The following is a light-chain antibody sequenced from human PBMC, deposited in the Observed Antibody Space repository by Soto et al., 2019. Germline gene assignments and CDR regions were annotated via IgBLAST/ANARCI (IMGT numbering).Light chain of an antibody. CDR2: DSS. CDR3: LRRINCHLT. CDR1: QRVSSY. V-gene: IGKV3-11*01. J-gene: IGKJ1*01. Sequence: EIVLTQSPATLSLSPGERATISCRASQRVSSYLAWYQQKPGQAPRLLIYDSSNRSTGIPARFSGSGSGTDFSLSISSLEPEDNAVYYCLRRINCHLTFGQGAEVEIK.